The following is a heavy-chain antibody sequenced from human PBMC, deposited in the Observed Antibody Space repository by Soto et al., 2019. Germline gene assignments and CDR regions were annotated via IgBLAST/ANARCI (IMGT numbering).Heavy chain of an antibody. CDR2: IRSKAYGGTT. J-gene: IGHJ6*02. CDR3: TRVPSRHIVVVTAIRVELYGMDV. Sequence: QPGGSLRLSCTASGFTFGDYAMSWVRQAPGKGLEWVGFIRSKAYGGTTEYAASVKGRFTISRDDSKSIAYLQMNSLKTEDTAVYYCTRVPSRHIVVVTAIRVELYGMDVWGQGTTVTVSS. CDR1: GFTFGDYA. V-gene: IGHV3-49*04. D-gene: IGHD2-21*02.